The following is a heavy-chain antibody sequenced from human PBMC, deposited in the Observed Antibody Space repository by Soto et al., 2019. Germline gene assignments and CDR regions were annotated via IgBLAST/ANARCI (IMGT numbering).Heavy chain of an antibody. V-gene: IGHV3-23*01. CDR3: AKERLGPGADY. J-gene: IGHJ4*02. Sequence: EVQLLESGGGLVQPGGSLRLSCAASGFTFSNYAMSWVRQTPGKGLEWVSTISGGGGSTYYPDSVKGRFTISRDNSKDTVYGQMKRLRAEDTAICYCAKERLGPGADYWGQGALVTVTS. CDR1: GFTFSNYA. CDR2: ISGGGGST.